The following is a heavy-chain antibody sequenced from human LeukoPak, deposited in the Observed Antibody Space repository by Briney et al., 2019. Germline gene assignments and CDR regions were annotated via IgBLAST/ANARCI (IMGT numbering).Heavy chain of an antibody. CDR3: ARASQAVLRFLEWFPNYFDY. D-gene: IGHD3-3*01. V-gene: IGHV1-46*01. CDR2: INPSGGST. Sequence: ASVKVSCKASGYTFTSCYMHWVRQAPGQGLEWMGIINPSGGSTSYAQKFQGRVTMTRDTSTSTVYMELSSLRSEDTAVYYCARASQAVLRFLEWFPNYFDYWGQGTLVTVSS. J-gene: IGHJ4*02. CDR1: GYTFTSCY.